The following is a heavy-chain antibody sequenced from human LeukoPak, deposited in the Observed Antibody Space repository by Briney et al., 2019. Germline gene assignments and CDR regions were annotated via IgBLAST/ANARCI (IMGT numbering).Heavy chain of an antibody. Sequence: ASVKVSCKASGYTFTDYFLHWVRQAPGQGLEWMGWINPNSGGTNYAQKFQGRVTMTRDTSISTAYMELSRLRSDDTAVYYCARARSLLWFGELSLDYWGQGTLVTVSS. J-gene: IGHJ4*02. V-gene: IGHV1-2*02. D-gene: IGHD3-10*01. CDR1: GYTFTDYF. CDR2: INPNSGGT. CDR3: ARARSLLWFGELSLDY.